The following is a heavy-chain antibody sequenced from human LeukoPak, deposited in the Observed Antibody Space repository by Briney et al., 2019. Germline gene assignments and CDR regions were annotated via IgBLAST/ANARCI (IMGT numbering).Heavy chain of an antibody. CDR2: ISAYNGNT. CDR1: GYTFTSYG. Sequence: ASVKVSCKASGYTFTSYGISWVRQAPGQGLEWMGWISAYNGNTNYAQKLQGRVTMATDTSTSTAHMELRSLRSDDTAVYYCARERNYFDYWGQGTLVTVSS. CDR3: ARERNYFDY. J-gene: IGHJ4*02. V-gene: IGHV1-18*01.